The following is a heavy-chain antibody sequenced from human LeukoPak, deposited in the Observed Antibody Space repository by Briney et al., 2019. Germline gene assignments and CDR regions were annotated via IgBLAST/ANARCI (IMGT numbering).Heavy chain of an antibody. Sequence: ETGGSLRLSCAASGFTFSSYSMNWVRQAPGKGLEWVSSISSSSSYIYYADSVKGRFTISRDNAKNSLYLQMNSLRAEDTAVYYCARARPSMGIDLLDYWGQGTLVTVSS. CDR3: ARARPSMGIDLLDY. CDR1: GFTFSSYS. D-gene: IGHD6-13*01. CDR2: ISSSSSYI. J-gene: IGHJ4*02. V-gene: IGHV3-21*01.